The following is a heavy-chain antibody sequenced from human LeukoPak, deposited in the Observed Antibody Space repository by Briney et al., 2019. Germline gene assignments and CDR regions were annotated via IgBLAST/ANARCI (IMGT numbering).Heavy chain of an antibody. J-gene: IGHJ4*02. CDR2: ISDTGNT. CDR3: AKAPVTTCRGAFCYPFDY. V-gene: IGHV3-23*01. CDR1: GFTLSSCA. Sequence: GGSLRLSCAASGFTLSSCAMSWVRQAPGKGLEWVSAISDTGNTYHADSVKGRFTISRDSSKNTLFLQMNRLRPEDAAVYYCAKAPVTTCRGAFCYPFDYWGLGTLVTVSS. D-gene: IGHD2-15*01.